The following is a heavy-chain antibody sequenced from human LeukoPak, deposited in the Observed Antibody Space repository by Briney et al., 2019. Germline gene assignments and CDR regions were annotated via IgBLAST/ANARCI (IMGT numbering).Heavy chain of an antibody. Sequence: PGGSLRLSCAASGFTFSSYAMHWVRQAPGKGLEWVAVISYDGSNKYYADSVKGRFTISRDNSKNTLYLQMSSLRAEDTAVYYCVKGGYGDLYYFDYWGQGTLVTVSS. CDR3: VKGGYGDLYYFDY. V-gene: IGHV3-30*14. D-gene: IGHD4-17*01. CDR2: ISYDGSNK. CDR1: GFTFSSYA. J-gene: IGHJ4*02.